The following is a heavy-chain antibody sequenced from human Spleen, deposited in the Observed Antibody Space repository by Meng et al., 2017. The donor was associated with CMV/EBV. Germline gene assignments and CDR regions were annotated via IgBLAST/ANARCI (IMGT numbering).Heavy chain of an antibody. J-gene: IGHJ5*02. V-gene: IGHV4-34*01. D-gene: IGHD2-2*01. CDR3: ARAKVIDCSSTSCYRKNWFDP. CDR1: SGYY. CDR2: INHSGST. Sequence: SGYYWSLIRQPTWKGPEWIGEINHSGSTNYNPSLKSRVTISVDTSKNQFSLKLSSVTAADTAVYYCARAKVIDCSSTSCYRKNWFDPWGQGTLVTVSS.